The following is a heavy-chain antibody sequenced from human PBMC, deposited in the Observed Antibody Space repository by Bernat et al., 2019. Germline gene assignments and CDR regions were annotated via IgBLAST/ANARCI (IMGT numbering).Heavy chain of an antibody. J-gene: IGHJ2*01. V-gene: IGHV4-59*08. CDR2: IYYSGST. D-gene: IGHD3-22*01. CDR1: GGSISSDY. CDR3: ARRAYDSSGYHYVWYFDL. Sequence: QVQLQESGPGLVKPSETLSLTCTVSGGSISSDYWNWIRQPPGKGLEWIGYIYYSGSTYYNPSLQSRVTISADTSKNQFSLSLSSVTAADTAVYYCARRAYDSSGYHYVWYFDLWGRGTLVTVSS.